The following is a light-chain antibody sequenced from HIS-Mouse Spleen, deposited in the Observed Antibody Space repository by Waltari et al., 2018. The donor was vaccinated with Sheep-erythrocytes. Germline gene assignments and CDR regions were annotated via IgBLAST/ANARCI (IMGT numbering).Light chain of an antibody. CDR1: SSAVGRYNL. J-gene: IGLJ1*01. CDR2: EGS. V-gene: IGLV2-23*01. Sequence: QSALTQPASVSGSPGQSITIPCTGTSSAVGRYNLVSWYQQHPGKAPKLMIYEGSKRPSGVSNRFSGSKSGNTASLTISGLQAEDEADYYCCSYAGSYNHVFATGTKVTVL. CDR3: CSYAGSYNHV.